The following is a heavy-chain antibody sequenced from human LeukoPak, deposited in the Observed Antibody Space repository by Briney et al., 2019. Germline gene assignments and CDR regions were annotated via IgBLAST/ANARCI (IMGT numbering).Heavy chain of an antibody. CDR3: ARDYGPSYYDSRGIDY. D-gene: IGHD3-22*01. V-gene: IGHV1-18*01. CDR2: TSAYNGNT. CDR1: GYTFTSYG. Sequence: ASVKVSCKASGYTFTSYGISWVRQAPGQGLEWMGWTSAYNGNTNYAQKLQGRVTMTTDTSTSTAYMELRSLRSDDTAVYYCARDYGPSYYDSRGIDYWGQGTLVTVSS. J-gene: IGHJ4*02.